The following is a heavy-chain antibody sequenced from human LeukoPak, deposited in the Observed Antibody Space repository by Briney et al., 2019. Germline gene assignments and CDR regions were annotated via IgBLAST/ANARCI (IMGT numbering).Heavy chain of an antibody. D-gene: IGHD1-1*01. CDR3: AKKLGAIVWNAIDY. CDR2: ISGSGGNT. CDR1: GFTFSSYA. J-gene: IGHJ4*02. Sequence: PGGSLRLSCAASGFTFSSYAMSWVRQAPGKGLEWVSGISGSGGNTYYADSVKGRFTISRDNSKNTLSLQMNSLRAEDTAVYYCAKKLGAIVWNAIDYWGQGALVTVSS. V-gene: IGHV3-23*01.